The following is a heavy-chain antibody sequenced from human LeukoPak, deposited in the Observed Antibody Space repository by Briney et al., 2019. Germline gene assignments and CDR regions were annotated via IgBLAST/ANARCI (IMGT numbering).Heavy chain of an antibody. V-gene: IGHV3-23*01. CDR1: GFTFSSYA. D-gene: IGHD3-9*01. Sequence: GGSLRLSCAASGFTFSSYAMSWVRQAPGKGLEWVSAISGSGGSTYYADSVKGRFTISRDNSKNTLYLQMNSLRAEDTAVYYCASTIGNYDILTGYYEGHYFDYWGQGTLVTVSS. J-gene: IGHJ4*02. CDR2: ISGSGGST. CDR3: ASTIGNYDILTGYYEGHYFDY.